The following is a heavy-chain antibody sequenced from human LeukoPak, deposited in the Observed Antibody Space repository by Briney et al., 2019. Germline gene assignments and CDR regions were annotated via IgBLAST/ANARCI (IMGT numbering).Heavy chain of an antibody. V-gene: IGHV1-2*02. CDR3: EMSSPYSSFDY. CDR1: GYIFTGYY. Sequence: ASVTVSCKASGYIFTGYYMHWVRQAPGQGLEWMGWINPNSGGTNYAQKFQGRVTMIRDPSISSAYMELSRLRSYDTAVDYCEMSSPYSSFDYWGQGTLVTVSS. D-gene: IGHD6-19*01. J-gene: IGHJ4*02. CDR2: INPNSGGT.